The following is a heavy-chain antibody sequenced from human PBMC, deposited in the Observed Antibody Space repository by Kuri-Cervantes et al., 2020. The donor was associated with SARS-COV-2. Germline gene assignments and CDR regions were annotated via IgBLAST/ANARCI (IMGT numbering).Heavy chain of an antibody. CDR2: IYYSGST. V-gene: IGHV4-59*01. D-gene: IGHD3-3*01. J-gene: IGHJ5*02. CDR1: GCSISSYY. CDR3: PRGRAQITIFGVSSMDWFDP. Sequence: GSLRLSCTASGCSISSYYWSWIRQPPGKGLEWMGYIYYSGSTNYNPSLKSRVTISVDTSKNQFSLKLSSVTAADTAVYYCPRGRAQITIFGVSSMDWFDPWDRGTLVTVSS.